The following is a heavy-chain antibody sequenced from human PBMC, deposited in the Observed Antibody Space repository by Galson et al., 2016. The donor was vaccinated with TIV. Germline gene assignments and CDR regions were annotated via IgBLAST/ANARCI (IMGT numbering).Heavy chain of an antibody. V-gene: IGHV1-8*02. J-gene: IGHJ4*02. CDR1: GYTFTSYD. CDR3: ARSGDYGDY. D-gene: IGHD4-17*01. Sequence: SGYTFTSYDINWVRQATGQGLEWMGWMNPNSGNTGYAQKFRGRVTMTRNTSVRTAYMELSSLRSEDTAAYYCARSGDYGDYWGQGTLVTVSS. CDR2: MNPNSGNT.